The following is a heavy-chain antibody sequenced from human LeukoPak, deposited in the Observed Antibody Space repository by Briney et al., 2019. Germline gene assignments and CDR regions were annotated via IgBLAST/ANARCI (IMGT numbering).Heavy chain of an antibody. CDR1: GGTFSSYA. Sequence: ASVKVSCKASGGTFSSYAISWVRQAPGQGLEWMGGIIPIFGTANYAQKFQGRVTITADKSTSTAYMELSSLRSEDTAVYYCARDVDAVTFRGVIVIGDAFDIWGQGTMVTVSS. V-gene: IGHV1-69*06. CDR2: IIPIFGTA. J-gene: IGHJ3*02. CDR3: ARDVDAVTFRGVIVIGDAFDI. D-gene: IGHD3-16*02.